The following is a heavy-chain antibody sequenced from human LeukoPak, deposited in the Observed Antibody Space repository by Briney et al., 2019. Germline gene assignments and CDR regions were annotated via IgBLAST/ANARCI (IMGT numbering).Heavy chain of an antibody. D-gene: IGHD3-22*01. V-gene: IGHV1-69*13. CDR3: ARRRTYYDSSGYSNPFDY. CDR2: IIPIFGTA. J-gene: IGHJ4*02. Sequence: SVKVSCKASGGTFSSYAISWVRQAPGQGLEWMGGIIPIFGTANYAQKFQGRVTITADESTSTAYMELSSLRSEDTAVYYCARRRTYYDSSGYSNPFDYWGQGTLVTVSS. CDR1: GGTFSSYA.